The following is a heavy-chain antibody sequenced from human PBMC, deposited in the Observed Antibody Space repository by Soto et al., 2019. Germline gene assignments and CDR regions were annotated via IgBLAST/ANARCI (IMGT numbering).Heavy chain of an antibody. V-gene: IGHV2-5*02. Sequence: QITLKESGPTLVKPTQTLTLTCTFSGFSLSTSGVGVGWISQPPGKSLEWLALMYWDDDKLYSPSLKSRLTIPQDTSKEQVVLKLTNMGPVDTATYYCAHRDKLGPNWYGPLGQGTLVTVFS. CDR2: MYWDDDK. CDR3: AHRDKLGPNWYGP. J-gene: IGHJ5*02. CDR1: GFSLSTSGVG.